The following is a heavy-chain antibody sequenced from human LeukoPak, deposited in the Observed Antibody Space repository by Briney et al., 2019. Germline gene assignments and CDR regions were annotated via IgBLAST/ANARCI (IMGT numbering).Heavy chain of an antibody. CDR2: IYYSGST. V-gene: IGHV4-59*01. J-gene: IGHJ3*02. CDR3: ARVGATLGAFDI. CDR1: GGSISRYY. Sequence: PSETLSLTCTVSGGSISRYYWSWIRQPPGKGLEWIGYIYYSGSTNYNPSLKSRVTISVDTSKNQFSLKLSSVTAADTAVYYCARVGATLGAFDIWGQGTMVTVSS. D-gene: IGHD1-26*01.